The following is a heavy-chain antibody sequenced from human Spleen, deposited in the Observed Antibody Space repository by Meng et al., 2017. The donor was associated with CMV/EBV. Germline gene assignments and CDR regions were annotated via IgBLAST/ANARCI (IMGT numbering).Heavy chain of an antibody. Sequence: GESLKISCAASGFTFSSYAMHWVRQAPGKGLEWVAVISYDGSNKYYADSVKGRFTISRDNSKNTMYLLMSRLRAEDTAVYYCARDIVRNPIGRVTQYYNGMDVWGQGTTVTVSS. V-gene: IGHV3-30-3*01. D-gene: IGHD3-10*01. CDR3: ARDIVRNPIGRVTQYYNGMDV. CDR2: ISYDGSNK. J-gene: IGHJ6*02. CDR1: GFTFSSYA.